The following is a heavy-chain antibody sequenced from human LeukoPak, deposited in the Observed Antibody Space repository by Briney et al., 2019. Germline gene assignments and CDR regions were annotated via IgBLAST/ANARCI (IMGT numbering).Heavy chain of an antibody. CDR1: GGSFSGYY. J-gene: IGHJ4*02. Sequence: PSDPLSLTCAVYGGSFSGYYWSWIRQPPGKGLEWIGEINHSGSTNYNPSLKSRVTISVHTSKNQFSLKLCSVPAADSAVYYCARGTYCDDSSGYSFDYWGQGTLVSVSS. CDR3: ARGTYCDDSSGYSFDY. V-gene: IGHV4-34*01. CDR2: INHSGST. D-gene: IGHD3-22*01.